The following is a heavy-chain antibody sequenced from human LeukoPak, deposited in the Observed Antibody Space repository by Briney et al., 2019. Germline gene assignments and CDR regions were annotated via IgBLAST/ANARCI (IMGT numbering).Heavy chain of an antibody. J-gene: IGHJ6*02. CDR3: ARDRCSGDSCYSRGYYYYGMDV. CDR2: IRVYNGNT. V-gene: IGHV1-18*01. CDR1: GYTFTSYG. Sequence: ASVKVSCKASGYTFTSYGINWVRQAPGQGLEWMGWIRVYNGNTNYAQKVQGRVTMTTDTSTSTVYMDLRSLRSDDTAVYYCARDRCSGDSCYSRGYYYYGMDVWGQGTPVAVSS. D-gene: IGHD2-15*01.